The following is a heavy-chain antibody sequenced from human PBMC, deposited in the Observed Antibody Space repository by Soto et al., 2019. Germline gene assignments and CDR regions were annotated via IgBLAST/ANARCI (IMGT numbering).Heavy chain of an antibody. CDR2: INHSGST. CDR3: AGGWGRIFDY. Sequence: QVQLQQWGAGLLKPSETLSLTCAVYGGSFSGYYWNWIRQPPGKGLEWIGEINHSGSTNYNPSLKGRVPLSVDTSKNQFSLKLSSVTAADTAVYYCAGGWGRIFDYWGQGTLVTVSS. V-gene: IGHV4-34*01. J-gene: IGHJ4*02. CDR1: GGSFSGYY. D-gene: IGHD7-27*01.